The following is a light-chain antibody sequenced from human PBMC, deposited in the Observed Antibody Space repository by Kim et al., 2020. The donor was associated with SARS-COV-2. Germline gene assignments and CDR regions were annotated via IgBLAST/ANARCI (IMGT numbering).Light chain of an antibody. V-gene: IGKV1-39*01. CDR1: HPISNY. CDR2: SAS. Sequence: DIQMTQSPSSLSASVGDRVTINCRASHPISNYLNWYQQKLGKGPNLLIYSASTLQSGVPSRFSGRGSGTDFTLAISSLQPEDFAIYFCQQSGETPYTFGQGTKLEI. J-gene: IGKJ2*01. CDR3: QQSGETPYT.